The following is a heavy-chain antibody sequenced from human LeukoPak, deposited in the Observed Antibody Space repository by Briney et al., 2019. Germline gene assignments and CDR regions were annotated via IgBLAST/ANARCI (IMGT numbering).Heavy chain of an antibody. D-gene: IGHD6-25*01. V-gene: IGHV3-15*01. CDR3: TTRRQDGC. CDR2: IKSKIDGGTI. CDR1: GFTFSDAW. J-gene: IGHJ4*02. Sequence: GGSLRLSCVGSGFTFSDAWISWVRQAPGKGLEWVGRIKSKIDGGTIDYAAPVKGRFTISRDDSRNTLYLQMDGLKTEDTAVYYCTTRRQDGCWGQGTLVTVS.